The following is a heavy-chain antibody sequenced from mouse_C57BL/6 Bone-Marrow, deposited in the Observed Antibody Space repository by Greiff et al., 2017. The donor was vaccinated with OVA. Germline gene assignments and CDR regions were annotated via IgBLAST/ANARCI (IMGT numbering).Heavy chain of an antibody. V-gene: IGHV1-22*01. CDR3: AREWLLSFAW. Sequence: EVKLVESGPELVKPGASVKMSCKASGYTFTDYNMHWVKQSHGKSLEWIGYINPNNGGTSYNQKFKGKATLTVNKSSSTAYMELRSLTSEDSAVYYCAREWLLSFAWWGQGTLVTVSA. D-gene: IGHD2-3*01. CDR1: GYTFTDYN. J-gene: IGHJ3*01. CDR2: INPNNGGT.